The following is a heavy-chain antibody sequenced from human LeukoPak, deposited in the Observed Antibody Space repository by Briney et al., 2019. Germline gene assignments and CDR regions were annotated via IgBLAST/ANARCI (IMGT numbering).Heavy chain of an antibody. CDR1: GFTFSSYS. V-gene: IGHV3-48*01. D-gene: IGHD3-22*01. CDR3: ARGSTYYDSSGQVPFNY. Sequence: PGGSLRLSCVASGFTFSSYSMNWVRQAPGKGLEWGSYISGSSSTIYYADSVKGRFTISRDNGKNTLYLQMNSLRAEDTAVYYCARGSTYYDSSGQVPFNYWGREPWSPSPQ. CDR2: ISGSSSTI. J-gene: IGHJ4*02.